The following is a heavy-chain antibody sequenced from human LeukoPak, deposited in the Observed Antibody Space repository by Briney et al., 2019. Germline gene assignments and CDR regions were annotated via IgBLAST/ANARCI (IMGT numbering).Heavy chain of an antibody. CDR1: GIIFSRDG. Sequence: GASVKVSCKTSGIIFSRDGITWVRQAPGQGLEWMGGIIPRFGKANYPQKFQGRITITADESTSTAYMELSSLRSEDTAVYFCARVQMATTINNFYFDYWGPGTLVTVAS. CDR3: ARVQMATTINNFYFDY. CDR2: IIPRFGKA. D-gene: IGHD5-24*01. J-gene: IGHJ4*02. V-gene: IGHV1-69*13.